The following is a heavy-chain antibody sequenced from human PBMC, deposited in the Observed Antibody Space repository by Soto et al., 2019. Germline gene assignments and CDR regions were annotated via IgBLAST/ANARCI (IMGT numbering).Heavy chain of an antibody. V-gene: IGHV3-11*05. D-gene: IGHD6-13*01. CDR2: ISSSSSYT. Sequence: QVQLVESGGGLVKPGGSLRLSCAASGFTFSDYYMSWIRQAPGKGLEWVSYISSSSSYTNYADSVKGRFTISRDNAKNSLYLQMNSLRAEDTAVYYCARTGYSSSWDAGYFDYWGQGTLVTVSS. CDR1: GFTFSDYY. J-gene: IGHJ4*02. CDR3: ARTGYSSSWDAGYFDY.